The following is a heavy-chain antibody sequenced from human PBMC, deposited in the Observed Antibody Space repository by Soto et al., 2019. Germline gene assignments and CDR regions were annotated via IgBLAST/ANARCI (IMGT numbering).Heavy chain of an antibody. CDR2: IYSGGST. V-gene: IGHV3-53*01. CDR1: GFTVSSNY. Sequence: GGSLRLSCAASGFTVSSNYMSWVRQAPGKGLEWVSVIYSGGSTYYANSVKGRFTISRDNSKNTLYLQMNSLRAEDTSVYYCARDLRYYYYMDVWGKGTTVTVSS. CDR3: ARDLRYYYYMDV. J-gene: IGHJ6*03.